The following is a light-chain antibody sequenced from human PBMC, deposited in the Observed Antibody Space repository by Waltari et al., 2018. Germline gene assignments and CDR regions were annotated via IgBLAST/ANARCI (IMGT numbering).Light chain of an antibody. CDR2: KAS. Sequence: DIQMTQYPFTLSASVGDRVIITCRASQSISNWLAWYQHKPGKAPKLLIYKASTLASGVPSRFSGSGSGTDFSLTISSMQPDDFATYYCQQYNSYSLLTFGGGTKVEIK. J-gene: IGKJ4*01. CDR3: QQYNSYSLLT. CDR1: QSISNW. V-gene: IGKV1-5*03.